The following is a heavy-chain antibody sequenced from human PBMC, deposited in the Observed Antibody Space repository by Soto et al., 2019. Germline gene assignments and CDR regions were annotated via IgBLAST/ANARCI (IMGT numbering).Heavy chain of an antibody. V-gene: IGHV3-30-3*01. CDR3: ARDLPRRGMDV. D-gene: IGHD3-10*01. J-gene: IGHJ6*02. CDR2: ISYDGSNK. Sequence: QVQLVESGGGVVRPGRSLRLSCAASGFTFSSYAMHWVRQAPGKGLEWVAVISYDGSNKYYADSVKGRFTISRDNSKNTLYLQMNSLRAEDTAVYYCARDLPRRGMDVWGQGTTVTVSS. CDR1: GFTFSSYA.